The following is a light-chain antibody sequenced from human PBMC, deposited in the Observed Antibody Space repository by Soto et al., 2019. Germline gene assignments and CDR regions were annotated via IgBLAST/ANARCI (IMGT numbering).Light chain of an antibody. CDR3: LLSYSGARV. CDR2: DTS. CDR1: TGAVTSGHY. V-gene: IGLV7-46*01. Sequence: QAVVTQEPSLTVSPGGTVTLTCGSSTGAVTSGHYPYWFQQKPGQAPRTLTYDTSNKHSWTPARFSGSLLGGKAALTLSGAQPEDEAEYYCLLSYSGARVFGTGTKLTVL. J-gene: IGLJ1*01.